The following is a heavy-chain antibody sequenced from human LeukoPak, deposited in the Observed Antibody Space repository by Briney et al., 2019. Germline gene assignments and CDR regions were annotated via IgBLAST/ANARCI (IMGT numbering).Heavy chain of an antibody. CDR3: ARRSMIYGGNSAAGDAFDI. CDR1: GGSISSGGYS. V-gene: IGHV4-30-2*01. CDR2: IYHSGST. D-gene: IGHD4-23*01. Sequence: SQTLSLTCAVSGGSISSGGYSWSWIRQPPGKGLEWIGYIYHSGSTYYNPSLKSRVTISVDTSKNQFSLKLSSVTAADTAVYYCARRSMIYGGNSAAGDAFDIWGQGTMVTVSS. J-gene: IGHJ3*02.